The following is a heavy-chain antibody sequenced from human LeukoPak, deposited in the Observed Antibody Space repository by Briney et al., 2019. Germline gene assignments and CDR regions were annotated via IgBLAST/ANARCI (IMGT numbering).Heavy chain of an antibody. CDR1: GFTFSSYG. Sequence: GGSLRLSCAASGFTFSSYGMSWVRQAPGKGLEWVSAISGSGGSTYYADSVKGRFTISRDNSKNTLYLQMNSLRAEDTAVYYCAKVASSGWSFFWFDPWGQGTLVTVSS. CDR3: AKVASSGWSFFWFDP. CDR2: ISGSGGST. J-gene: IGHJ5*02. D-gene: IGHD6-19*01. V-gene: IGHV3-23*01.